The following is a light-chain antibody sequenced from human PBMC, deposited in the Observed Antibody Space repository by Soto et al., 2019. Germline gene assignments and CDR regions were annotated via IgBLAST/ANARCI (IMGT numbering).Light chain of an antibody. J-gene: IGLJ1*01. V-gene: IGLV2-23*01. CDR1: SSDIGSYNL. Sequence: QSALTQPASVSGSPGQSITVSCSGTSSDIGSYNLVSWYQQHPGKAPKLMIYEGSKRPSGVSNRFAGSKSGNTASLTISGLQAEDEADYYCCSYAGRRTFYVFGTGTKLTVL. CDR3: CSYAGRRTFYV. CDR2: EGS.